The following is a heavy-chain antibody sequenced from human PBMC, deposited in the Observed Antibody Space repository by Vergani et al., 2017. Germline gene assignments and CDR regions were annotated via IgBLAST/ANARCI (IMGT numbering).Heavy chain of an antibody. Sequence: EVQLVESGGGLVQPGGSLRLSCAASGFTFSSYSMNWVRQAPGKGLEWVSYISSSSSTIYYADSVKGRFTISRDNAKNSLYLQMNSLRAEDTAVYYWARAEWGSGYYRVDYWGQGTLVTVSS. D-gene: IGHD3-22*01. CDR2: ISSSSSTI. CDR3: ARAEWGSGYYRVDY. V-gene: IGHV3-48*01. CDR1: GFTFSSYS. J-gene: IGHJ4*02.